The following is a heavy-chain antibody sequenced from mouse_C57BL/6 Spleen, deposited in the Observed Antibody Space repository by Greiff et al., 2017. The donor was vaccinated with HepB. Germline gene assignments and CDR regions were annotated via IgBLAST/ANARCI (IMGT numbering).Heavy chain of an antibody. D-gene: IGHD1-1*01. V-gene: IGHV2-2*01. CDR3: ARDPLTTVVGYYAMDY. J-gene: IGHJ4*01. Sequence: QVQLKESGPGLVQPSQSLSITCTVSGFSLTSYGVHWVRQSPGKGLEWLGVIWSGGSTDYNAAFISRLSISKDNSKSQVFFKMNSLQADDTAIYYCARDPLTTVVGYYAMDYWGQGTSVTVSS. CDR2: IWSGGST. CDR1: GFSLTSYG.